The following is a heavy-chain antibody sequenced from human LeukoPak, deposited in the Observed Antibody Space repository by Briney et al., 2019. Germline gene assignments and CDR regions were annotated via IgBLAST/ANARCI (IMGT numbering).Heavy chain of an antibody. D-gene: IGHD6-13*01. J-gene: IGHJ4*02. CDR1: GFIFDDFS. CDR2: ITWHGRST. CDR3: TKATTRRVPAARIDS. V-gene: IGHV3-9*01. Sequence: GGSLRLSCAASGFIFDDFSMFWVRQAPGKGLEWVASITWHGRSTAYEDSVRGRFTISRDNAKNSLYLQMNSLRPEDTAFYYCTKATTRRVPAARIDSWGQGTLVTVSS.